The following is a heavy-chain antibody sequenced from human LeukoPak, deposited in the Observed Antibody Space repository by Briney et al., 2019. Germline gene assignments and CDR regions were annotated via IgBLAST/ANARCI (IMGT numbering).Heavy chain of an antibody. CDR3: AKDSMATIFDAFDI. CDR2: ISSSSSYI. Sequence: GGSLRLSCAASGFTFSSYSMNWVRQAPGKGLEWVSSISSSSSYIYYADSVKGRFTISRDNAKNSLYLQMNSLRAEDTALYYCAKDSMATIFDAFDIWGQGTMVTVSS. J-gene: IGHJ3*02. V-gene: IGHV3-21*04. CDR1: GFTFSSYS. D-gene: IGHD5-12*01.